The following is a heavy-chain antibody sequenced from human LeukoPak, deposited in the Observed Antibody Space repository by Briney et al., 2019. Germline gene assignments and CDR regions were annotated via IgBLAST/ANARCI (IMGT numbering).Heavy chain of an antibody. CDR3: AKARYGGEVMIAATDY. V-gene: IGHV3-30*18. D-gene: IGHD2-15*01. J-gene: IGHJ4*02. Sequence: PGRSLRLSCAASGFTFSSYGMHWVRQAPGKGLEWVAFISYDGSNKYYADSVKGRFTISRDNSKNTLYLQMNNLRADDTAVYYCAKARYGGEVMIAATDYWGQGTLVTVSS. CDR2: ISYDGSNK. CDR1: GFTFSSYG.